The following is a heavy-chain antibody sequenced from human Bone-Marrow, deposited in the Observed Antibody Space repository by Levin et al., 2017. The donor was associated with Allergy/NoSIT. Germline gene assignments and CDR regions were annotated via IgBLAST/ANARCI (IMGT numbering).Heavy chain of an antibody. CDR2: ISSDGSNK. CDR3: AKAGPQWPCWYFDL. Sequence: GGSLRLSCAASGFTFSSYGMHWVRQAPGKGLEWVALISSDGSNKYYADSVKGRFTISRDISKNTLYLQMNSLRAEDTAVYYCAKAGPQWPCWYFDLWGRGTLVTVSS. J-gene: IGHJ2*01. CDR1: GFTFSSYG. V-gene: IGHV3-30*18. D-gene: IGHD6-19*01.